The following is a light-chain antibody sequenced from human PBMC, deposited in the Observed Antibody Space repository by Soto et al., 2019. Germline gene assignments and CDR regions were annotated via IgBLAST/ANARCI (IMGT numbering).Light chain of an antibody. CDR2: HAA. J-gene: IGKJ5*01. CDR1: QSVSNN. CDR3: MQATQLRT. Sequence: EIVMTQSPATLSVSPGERATLSCRASQSVSNNVAWYQQKPGQAPRLLIYHAATRATGIPARFSGSGAGTDFTLHISRVEAEDVGTYFCMQATQLRTFGQGTRLEIK. V-gene: IGKV3-15*01.